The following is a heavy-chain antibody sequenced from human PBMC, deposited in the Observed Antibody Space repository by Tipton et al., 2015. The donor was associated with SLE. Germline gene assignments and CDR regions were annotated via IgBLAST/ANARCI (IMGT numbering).Heavy chain of an antibody. V-gene: IGHV3-21*06. CDR3: AREGMPGSVGYYMDV. J-gene: IGHJ6*03. CDR1: GFSFDTYS. CDR2: TTSSGGHI. D-gene: IGHD2-2*01. Sequence: SGFSFDTYSMNWVRQVPGKGLEWVAFTTSSGGHIYYADSVRGRFTISRDNAKNLLYLQMDSLRVEDTALYYCAREGMPGSVGYYMDVWGKGTTVTVSS.